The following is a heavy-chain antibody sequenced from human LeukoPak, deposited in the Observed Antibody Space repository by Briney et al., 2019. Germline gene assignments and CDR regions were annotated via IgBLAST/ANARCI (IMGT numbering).Heavy chain of an antibody. CDR1: GFTFSSYA. CDR2: ISGSGGST. D-gene: IGHD4-23*01. V-gene: IGHV3-23*01. Sequence: GGFLRLSCAASGFTFSSYAMSWVRQAPGKGLEWVSLISGSGGSTYYADSVKGRFTISRDNSKNTLYLQMNSLRAEDTAVYYCARRAGGYSHPYDYWGQGILVTVSS. CDR3: ARRAGGYSHPYDY. J-gene: IGHJ4*02.